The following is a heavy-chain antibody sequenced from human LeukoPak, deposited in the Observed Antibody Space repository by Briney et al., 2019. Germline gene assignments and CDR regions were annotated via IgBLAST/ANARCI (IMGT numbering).Heavy chain of an antibody. Sequence: ASVKVSCTASAYTFTSYDINWVRQATGQGLEWMGWMNPNSGNTGYAQRLQGRVTMTRDNSISTAYMELSNLTSEDTAVYFCARVSGFERKDSFSYWGQGTLVTVSS. D-gene: IGHD5-12*01. CDR1: AYTFTSYD. CDR3: ARVSGFERKDSFSY. CDR2: MNPNSGNT. J-gene: IGHJ4*02. V-gene: IGHV1-8*01.